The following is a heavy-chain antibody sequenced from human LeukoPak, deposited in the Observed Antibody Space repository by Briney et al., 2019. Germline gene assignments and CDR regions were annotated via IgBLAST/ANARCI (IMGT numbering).Heavy chain of an antibody. CDR3: AKSAYAGYDWGYMGQS. CDR1: GFTFRGYA. V-gene: IGHV3-23*01. Sequence: GGSLRLSCGASGFTFRGYAMSWVRQAPGKGLEWVSGISESSRFIHHADSVKGRFTISRDDSTNTLHLQMNSLKAEDTAVYYCAKSAYAGYDWGYMGQSWGQGTLVTASS. J-gene: IGHJ1*01. CDR2: ISESSRFI. D-gene: IGHD5-12*01.